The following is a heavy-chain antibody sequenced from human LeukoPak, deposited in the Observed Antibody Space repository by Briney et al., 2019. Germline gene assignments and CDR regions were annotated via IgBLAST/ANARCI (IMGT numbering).Heavy chain of an antibody. CDR2: IHYSGGT. J-gene: IGHJ3*02. CDR1: GGSISSYY. CDR3: ARLHYYDSSGYYTPTMAFDI. D-gene: IGHD3-22*01. V-gene: IGHV4-59*08. Sequence: SETLSLTCTVSGGSISSYYWSWIRQPPGKGLEWIGYIHYSGGTNYNPSLKRRVTISVDTSRKQFSLKLSSVTAADTAVYYCARLHYYDSSGYYTPTMAFDIWGQGTMVTVSS.